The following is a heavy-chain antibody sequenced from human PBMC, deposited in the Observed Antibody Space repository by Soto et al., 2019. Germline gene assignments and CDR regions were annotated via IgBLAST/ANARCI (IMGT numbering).Heavy chain of an antibody. CDR3: ASSGVGAPAY. D-gene: IGHD1-26*01. J-gene: IGHJ4*02. Sequence: ASVKVSCKASGYTFTSYYMHWVRQAPGQRLEWMGIINPSDGNTSYSQKFQGRVTITRDTSTSTVYMELSSLRSEDTAVYYCASSGVGAPAYWGQGTLVTVSS. V-gene: IGHV1-46*01. CDR2: INPSDGNT. CDR1: GYTFTSYY.